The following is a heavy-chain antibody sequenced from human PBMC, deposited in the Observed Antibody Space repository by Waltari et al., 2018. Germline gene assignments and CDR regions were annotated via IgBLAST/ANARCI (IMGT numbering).Heavy chain of an antibody. CDR1: GGSISGYY. CDR2: IYYNGSI. J-gene: IGHJ4*02. CDR3: ARDQSREGGGYFDY. D-gene: IGHD1-26*01. Sequence: QVQLQESGPGLVKPSETLSLTCTVSGGSISGYYWSWIRQPPGEGLEWIGYIYYNGSINYNPSLKSRVTISVDTSKNQFSLKLSSVTAADTAVYYCARDQSREGGGYFDYWGQGTLVTVSS. V-gene: IGHV4-59*01.